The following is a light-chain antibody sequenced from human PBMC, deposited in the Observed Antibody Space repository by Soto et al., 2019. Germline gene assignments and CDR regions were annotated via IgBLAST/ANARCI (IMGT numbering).Light chain of an antibody. CDR3: QQRNNWRFT. V-gene: IGKV3-11*01. CDR2: DAS. Sequence: EIGLTQSPAPLSLSPGERATRSCRASQSVSSYLAWYQQKPGQAPRLLIYDASNRATGIPARFSGSGSWTDFTLTISSLEPKDFAVYDCQQRNNWRFTFGPGTKVDIK. J-gene: IGKJ3*01. CDR1: QSVSSY.